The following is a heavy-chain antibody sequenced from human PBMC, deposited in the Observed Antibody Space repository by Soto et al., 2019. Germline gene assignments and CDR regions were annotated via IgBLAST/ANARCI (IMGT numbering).Heavy chain of an antibody. CDR2: IYHNGGT. V-gene: IGHV4-4*02. CDR3: ARWYMYSSSSLYFDY. D-gene: IGHD6-13*01. J-gene: IGHJ4*01. CDR1: GGSINSDNW. Sequence: QVQLQESGPGLVKPSGTLSLTCTVSGGSINSDNWWNWVRQPPGKGLEWIGQIYHNGGTNYNPSHWSRVTISVDKSKNQFSLKLTSVTAADTAVYYCARWYMYSSSSLYFDYWGHGTLVTVSS.